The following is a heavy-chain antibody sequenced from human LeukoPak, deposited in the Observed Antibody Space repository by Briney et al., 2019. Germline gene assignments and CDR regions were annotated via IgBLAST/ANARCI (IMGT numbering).Heavy chain of an antibody. CDR2: IYPGDSDT. J-gene: IGHJ4*02. CDR3: ARRGYCSSTRCHYFDY. Sequence: GESLKISCKGSGYSFTSYWIGWVRQMPGKGLEWMGIIYPGDSDTRYSPSFQGQVTISADKSISTAYLQWSSLKASDTAMYYCARRGYCSSTRCHYFDYWGQGTLVTVSS. V-gene: IGHV5-51*01. CDR1: GYSFTSYW. D-gene: IGHD2-2*01.